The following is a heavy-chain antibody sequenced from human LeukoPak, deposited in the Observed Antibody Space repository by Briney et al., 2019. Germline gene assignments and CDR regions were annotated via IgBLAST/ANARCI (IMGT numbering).Heavy chain of an antibody. J-gene: IGHJ4*02. CDR1: GFTFSGSA. CDR2: IRSKADSYAT. Sequence: PGGSLKLSCAASGFTFSGSAMHWVRQASGKGLEWVGRIRSKADSYATAYAASLKGRFIISRDDSKNTTYLQMNSLNTEDTAVYYCTGWLQSLEHWGQGTLVSVSS. D-gene: IGHD5-24*01. CDR3: TGWLQSLEH. V-gene: IGHV3-73*01.